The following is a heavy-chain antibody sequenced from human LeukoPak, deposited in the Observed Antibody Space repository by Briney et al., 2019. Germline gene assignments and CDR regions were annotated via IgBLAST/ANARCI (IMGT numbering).Heavy chain of an antibody. V-gene: IGHV3-30*02. CDR1: GFTFSSYG. D-gene: IGHD5-12*01. Sequence: GGSLRLSCAASGFTFSSYGMHWVRQAPGKGLEWVAFIRYDGSNKYYADSVKGRFTISRDNSKNTLYLQMNSLRAEDTAVYYCAKGGYSGYERGPTGDYWGQGTLVTVSS. J-gene: IGHJ4*02. CDR3: AKGGYSGYERGPTGDY. CDR2: IRYDGSNK.